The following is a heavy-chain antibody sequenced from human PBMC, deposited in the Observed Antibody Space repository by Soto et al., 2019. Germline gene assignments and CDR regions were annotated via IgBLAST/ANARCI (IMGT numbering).Heavy chain of an antibody. CDR3: AKDLYDYVWGSYRQAPFDY. V-gene: IGHV3-30*18. Sequence: QVQLVESGGGVVQPGRSLRLSCAASGFTFSSYGMHWVRQAPGKGLEWVAVISYDGSNKYYADSVKGRFTISRDNSKNTLYLQMNSLRAEDMAVYYCAKDLYDYVWGSYRQAPFDYWGQGTLVTVSS. D-gene: IGHD3-16*02. CDR1: GFTFSSYG. CDR2: ISYDGSNK. J-gene: IGHJ4*02.